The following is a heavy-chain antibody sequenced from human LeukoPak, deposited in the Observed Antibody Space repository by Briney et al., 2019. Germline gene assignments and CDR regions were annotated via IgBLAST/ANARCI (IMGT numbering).Heavy chain of an antibody. CDR2: ISSSSSTI. J-gene: IGHJ3*02. D-gene: IGHD2-15*01. V-gene: IGHV3-48*01. CDR1: GFTFSSYS. Sequence: GGSLRLSCAASGFTFSSYSMNWVRQAPGKGLEWVSYISSSSSTIYYADSVKGRFTISRDNAKNSLYLQMNSLRAEDTAVYYCTRDRIEGYCSGGSCYRAFDIWGQGTMVTVSS. CDR3: TRDRIEGYCSGGSCYRAFDI.